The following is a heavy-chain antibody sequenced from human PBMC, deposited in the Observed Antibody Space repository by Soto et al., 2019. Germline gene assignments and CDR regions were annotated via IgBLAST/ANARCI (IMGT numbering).Heavy chain of an antibody. V-gene: IGHV4-39*01. J-gene: IGHJ5*02. CDR3: ARGVYSSGPFDP. D-gene: IGHD6-19*01. CDR1: GGSISSSSYY. Sequence: QLQLQESGPGLVKPSETLSLTCTVSGGSISSSSYYWGWIRQPPGKGLEWIGSIYYSGSTYYNPSLTRRVPISVATSKNQFSLKLSSVTAADPAVYYSARGVYSSGPFDPWGQGTLVTVSS. CDR2: IYYSGST.